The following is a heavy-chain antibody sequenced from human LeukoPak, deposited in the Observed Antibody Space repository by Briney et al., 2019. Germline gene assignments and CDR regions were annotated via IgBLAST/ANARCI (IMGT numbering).Heavy chain of an antibody. V-gene: IGHV3-23*01. CDR3: AKGLGQPQDYYYGMDV. D-gene: IGHD6-19*01. J-gene: IGHJ6*02. CDR1: GFTSSSYA. CDR2: ISGSGGNI. Sequence: GSLRLSCAASGFTSSSYATSWVRQAPGKGLEWVSAISGSGGNIYYADSVKGRFTISRDNSKNTLYLQMNSLRAEDTAVYYCAKGLGQPQDYYYGMDVWGRGTTVTVSS.